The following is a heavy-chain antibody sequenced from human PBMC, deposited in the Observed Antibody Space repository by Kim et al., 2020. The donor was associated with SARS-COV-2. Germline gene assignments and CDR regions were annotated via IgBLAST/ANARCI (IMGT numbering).Heavy chain of an antibody. V-gene: IGHV1-18*01. Sequence: ASVKVSCKASGYTFTSYGISWVRQAPGQGLEWMGWISAYNGNTNYAQKLQGRVTMTTDTSTSTAYMELRSLRSDDTAVYYCARDPDREGTIFGVVTLPYYYYYGMDVWGQGTTVTVSS. D-gene: IGHD3-3*01. CDR1: GYTFTSYG. J-gene: IGHJ6*02. CDR2: ISAYNGNT. CDR3: ARDPDREGTIFGVVTLPYYYYYGMDV.